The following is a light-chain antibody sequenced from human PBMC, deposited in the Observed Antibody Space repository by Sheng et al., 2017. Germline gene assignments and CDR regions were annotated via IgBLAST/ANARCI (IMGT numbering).Light chain of an antibody. J-gene: IGKJ2*03. CDR1: QSVSSN. CDR3: QQYARFYS. Sequence: EIVMTQSPATLSVSPGERATLSCRASQSVSSNLAWYQQKPGQAPRLLIYDASTRATGIPARFSGSGSGTEFTLTISSLQSEDFATYYCQQYARFYSFAQGTKVEIK. V-gene: IGKV3-15*01. CDR2: DAS.